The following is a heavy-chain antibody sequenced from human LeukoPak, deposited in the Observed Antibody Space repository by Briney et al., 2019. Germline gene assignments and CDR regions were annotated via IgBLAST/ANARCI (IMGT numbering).Heavy chain of an antibody. CDR3: ARGSVYDSSGYYFPPDY. CDR1: GYTFTSYG. J-gene: IGHJ4*02. CDR2: ISAYNGNT. D-gene: IGHD3-22*01. Sequence: ASVKVSCKASGYTFTSYGISWVRQAPGQGLEWMGWISAYNGNTNYAQKLQGRVTMTTDTSTSTAYMELSSLRSEDTAVYYCARGSVYDSSGYYFPPDYWGQGTLVTVSS. V-gene: IGHV1-18*01.